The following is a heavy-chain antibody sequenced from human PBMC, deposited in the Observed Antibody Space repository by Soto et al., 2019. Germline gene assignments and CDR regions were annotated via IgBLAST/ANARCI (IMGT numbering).Heavy chain of an antibody. D-gene: IGHD3-22*01. CDR1: GGSISSSNW. V-gene: IGHV4-4*02. J-gene: IGHJ3*02. CDR2: IYHSGST. Sequence: QVQLQESGPGLVKPSGTLSLTCAVSGGSISSSNWWSWVRQPPGKGMEWIGEIYHSGSTNYNPSLKGRVTISVDKSKNQFSLKLSSVTAADTAVYYCARVIPYYYDSSGYSGDAFDIWGQGTMVTVSS. CDR3: ARVIPYYYDSSGYSGDAFDI.